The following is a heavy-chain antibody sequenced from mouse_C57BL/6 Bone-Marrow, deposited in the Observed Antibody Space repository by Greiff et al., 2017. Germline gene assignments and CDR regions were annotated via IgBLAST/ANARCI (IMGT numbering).Heavy chain of an antibody. CDR2: IDPNSGGT. Sequence: QVQLQQPGAELVQPGASVKLSCKASGYTFTSYWMHWVKQRPGRGLEWIGRIDPNSGGTKYNEKFKSKATLTVDKPSSTASMQLSSLTSEYSAVYYCARMGDYDAMDYWGQGTSVTVSS. CDR3: ARMGDYDAMDY. J-gene: IGHJ4*01. CDR1: GYTFTSYW. V-gene: IGHV1-72*01.